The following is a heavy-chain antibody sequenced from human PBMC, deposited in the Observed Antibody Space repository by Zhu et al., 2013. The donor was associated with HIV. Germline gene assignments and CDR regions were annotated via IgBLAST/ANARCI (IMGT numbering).Heavy chain of an antibody. Sequence: QLVQSGLELKKPGASVKISCKATGFIFTSVGYSWVRQAPGRGFEWMGWINPYNGVRVPAQRLQDRLTLAADTSTNTVYMELKNLRPDDTAIYYCTRDRQRVTFDYWGPREPVVT. J-gene: IGHJ4*02. CDR2: INPYNGVR. D-gene: IGHD2-21*02. CDR3: TRDRQRVTFDY. CDR1: GFIFTSVG. V-gene: IGHV1-18*04.